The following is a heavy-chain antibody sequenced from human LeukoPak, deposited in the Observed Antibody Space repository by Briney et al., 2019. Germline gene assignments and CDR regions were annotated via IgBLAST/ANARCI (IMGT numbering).Heavy chain of an antibody. J-gene: IGHJ6*03. V-gene: IGHV1-69*13. CDR3: ARLGRYCGGDCYSDDDYYYYYMDV. CDR1: GGTFSSYA. D-gene: IGHD2-21*01. Sequence: SVKVSCKASGGTFSSYAISWVRQAPGQGLEWMGGIIPIFGTANYAQKFQGRVTITADESTSTAYMELSSLRSEDTAVYYCARLGRYCGGDCYSDDDYYYYYMDVWGKGTTVTVSS. CDR2: IIPIFGTA.